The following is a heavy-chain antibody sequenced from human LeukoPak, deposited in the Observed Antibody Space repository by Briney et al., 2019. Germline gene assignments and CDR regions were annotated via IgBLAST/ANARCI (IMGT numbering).Heavy chain of an antibody. CDR2: IKSQTDAGTT. J-gene: IGHJ4*02. Sequence: EGSPRLSSAASGLTSCNAWMSWGRHAPGERLEWGCRIKSQTDAGTTNYAAPEKGRFPISRDDSKNALYLQMNCLKTEDTAVYYCTTRYYWGQGTLVTVSS. CDR1: GLTSCNAW. CDR3: TTRYY. V-gene: IGHV3-15*01.